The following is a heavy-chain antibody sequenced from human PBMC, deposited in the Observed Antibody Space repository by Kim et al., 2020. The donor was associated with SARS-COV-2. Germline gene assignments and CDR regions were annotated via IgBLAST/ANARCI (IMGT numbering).Heavy chain of an antibody. CDR1: GGSISSGSYY. Sequence: SETLSLTCTVSGGSISSGSYYWSWIRQPAGKGLEWIGRIYTSGSTNYNPSLKSRVTISVDTSKNQFSLKLSSVTAADTAVYYCAREGVNDSGSYFYWGQGTLVTVSS. J-gene: IGHJ4*02. CDR3: AREGVNDSGSYFY. CDR2: IYTSGST. V-gene: IGHV4-61*02. D-gene: IGHD1-26*01.